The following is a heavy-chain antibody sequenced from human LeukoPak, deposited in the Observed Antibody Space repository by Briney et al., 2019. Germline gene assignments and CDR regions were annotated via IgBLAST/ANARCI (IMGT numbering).Heavy chain of an antibody. Sequence: GGSLRLSCAASGFTFSSYAMSWVRQAPGKGLEWVSAISGSGGSTYYADSVKGRFTISRDNSKNTLYLQMNSLRAEDTAVYYCANYGHCSSTSCKGFSNHWFDPWGQGTLVTLSS. D-gene: IGHD2-2*01. CDR2: ISGSGGST. J-gene: IGHJ5*02. CDR1: GFTFSSYA. CDR3: ANYGHCSSTSCKGFSNHWFDP. V-gene: IGHV3-23*01.